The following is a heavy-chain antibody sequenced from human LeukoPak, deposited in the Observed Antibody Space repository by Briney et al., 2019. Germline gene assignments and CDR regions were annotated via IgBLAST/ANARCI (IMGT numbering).Heavy chain of an antibody. D-gene: IGHD2-8*01. CDR2: IYHSGST. V-gene: IGHV4-38-2*02. CDR3: ARMVYANRDY. J-gene: IGHJ4*02. CDR1: GYSISRGDY. Sequence: SGTRCLTCTVSGYSISRGDYWGWIGQPPGNGLEWIGSIYHSGSTNYNPSLKSRVTISVDTSKNQFSLKLSSVTAADTAVYYCARMVYANRDYWGQGTLVTVSS.